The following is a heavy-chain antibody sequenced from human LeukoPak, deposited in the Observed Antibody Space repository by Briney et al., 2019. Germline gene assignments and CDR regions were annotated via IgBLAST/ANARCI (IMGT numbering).Heavy chain of an antibody. Sequence: PGGSLRLSCAASGFTFDDYAMHWVRQAPGKGLEWVSGISWNSGSIGYADSVKGRFTISRDNAKNSLYLQMNSLRAEDMALYYCAKGVAARLADYFDYWGQGTLVTVSS. J-gene: IGHJ4*02. CDR2: ISWNSGSI. CDR3: AKGVAARLADYFDY. D-gene: IGHD6-6*01. CDR1: GFTFDDYA. V-gene: IGHV3-9*03.